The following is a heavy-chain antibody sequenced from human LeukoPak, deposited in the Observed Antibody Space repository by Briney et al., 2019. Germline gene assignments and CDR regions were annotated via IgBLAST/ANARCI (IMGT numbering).Heavy chain of an antibody. J-gene: IGHJ4*02. D-gene: IGHD6-6*01. CDR2: IYYSGST. CDR3: AREGGYSSSSVAYFDY. Sequence: PSETLSLTCTVSGGSISSSSYYWGWIRQPPGKGLEWIGSIYYSGSTYYNPPLKSRVTISVDTSKNQFSLKLSSVTAADTAVYYCAREGGYSSSSVAYFDYWGQGTLVTVSS. CDR1: GGSISSSSYY. V-gene: IGHV4-39*02.